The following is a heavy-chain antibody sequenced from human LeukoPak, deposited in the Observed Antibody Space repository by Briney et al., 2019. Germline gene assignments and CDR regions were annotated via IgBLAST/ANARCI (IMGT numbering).Heavy chain of an antibody. CDR3: ARELGGGYCSSTSCSDY. D-gene: IGHD2-2*01. Sequence: ASVKVSCKASGYTFTGYYMHWVRQAPGQGLEWMGWINPNSGGTNYAQKFQGRVTMTRDTSISTAYMELSRLRSDDKAVYYCARELGGGYCSSTSCSDYWGQGTLVTVSS. CDR1: GYTFTGYY. J-gene: IGHJ4*02. V-gene: IGHV1-2*02. CDR2: INPNSGGT.